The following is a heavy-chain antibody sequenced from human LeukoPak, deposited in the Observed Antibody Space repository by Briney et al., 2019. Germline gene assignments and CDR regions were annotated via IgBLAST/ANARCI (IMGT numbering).Heavy chain of an antibody. CDR1: GGSISSGDYY. J-gene: IGHJ6*03. CDR2: IYYSGST. CDR3: AREDCSSTSCHGFMDV. Sequence: SETLSLTCTVSGGSISSGDYYWSWIRQPPGKGLEWIGYIYYSGSTYYNPSLKSRVTISVETSKNQFSLKLSSVTAADTAVYYCAREDCSSTSCHGFMDVWGKGTTVTVSS. D-gene: IGHD2-2*01. V-gene: IGHV4-30-4*08.